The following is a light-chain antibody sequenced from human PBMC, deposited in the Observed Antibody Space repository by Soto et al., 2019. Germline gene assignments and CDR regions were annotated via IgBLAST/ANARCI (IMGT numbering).Light chain of an antibody. CDR1: SRDVGGYDC. V-gene: IGLV2-8*01. CDR2: EVS. J-gene: IGLJ1*01. CDR3: SSYAGINILYV. Sequence: QSALTQPPSASGSPGQSVTISCTGTSRDVGGYDCVSWYQQHPGKAPKLMMCEVSKRPSGVPDRFSGSKSGNTASLTVSGLQPEDEADYYCSSYAGINILYVFGTGTKVTVL.